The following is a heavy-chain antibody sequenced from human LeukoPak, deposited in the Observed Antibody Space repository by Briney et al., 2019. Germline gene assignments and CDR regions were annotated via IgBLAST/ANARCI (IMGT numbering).Heavy chain of an antibody. CDR1: GGSISSYY. CDR3: ARDGGSGWYRGMDV. CDR2: IYYSGTT. V-gene: IGHV4-59*01. Sequence: SETLSLTCTVSGGSISSYYWSWIRQPPGKGLEWIGYIYYSGTTNYNPSLKSRVTISVDTSKSQFSLKLTSVTAADTAVYYCARDGGSGWYRGMDVWGQGTTVTVSS. J-gene: IGHJ6*02. D-gene: IGHD6-19*01.